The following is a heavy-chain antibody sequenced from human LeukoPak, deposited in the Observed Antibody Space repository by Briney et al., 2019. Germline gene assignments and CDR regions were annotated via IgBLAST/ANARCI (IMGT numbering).Heavy chain of an antibody. CDR1: GFTVSSNY. J-gene: IGHJ4*02. CDR2: IYSGGST. V-gene: IGHV3-66*01. D-gene: IGHD4-17*01. Sequence: GGSLRLSCAASGFTVSSNYMSWVRQAPGKGLEWVSVIYSGGSTYYADYVKGRFTISRNNSKNTLYLQMNSLRAEDTAVYYCARRGVTKYYFDYWGQGTLVTVSS. CDR3: ARRGVTKYYFDY.